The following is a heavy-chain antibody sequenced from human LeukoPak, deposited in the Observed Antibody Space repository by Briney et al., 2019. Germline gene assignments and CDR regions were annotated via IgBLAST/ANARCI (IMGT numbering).Heavy chain of an antibody. Sequence: GESLKISCKGSGYSFTSYWIGWVRQMPGKGLGWMGIIYPGDSDTRYSPSFQGQVTISADKSISTAYLQWSSLKASDTAMYYCARQSPLRFLEMGAFDIWGQGTMVTVSS. CDR3: ARQSPLRFLEMGAFDI. D-gene: IGHD3-3*01. CDR2: IYPGDSDT. J-gene: IGHJ3*02. CDR1: GYSFTSYW. V-gene: IGHV5-51*01.